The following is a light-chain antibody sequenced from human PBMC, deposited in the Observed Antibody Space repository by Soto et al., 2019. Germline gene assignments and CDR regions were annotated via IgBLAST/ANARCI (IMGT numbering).Light chain of an antibody. J-gene: IGKJ1*01. V-gene: IGKV3-15*01. Sequence: EVLMTQSPATLSVSPWERATLSCRASQSVSTNVAWYQQKPGQAPRLLIYGASIRATTTPAKFSGCGSGTEFTLTISSLQSEDFAVYYCQHYNKWPPWTFGQGTKVDIK. CDR2: GAS. CDR1: QSVSTN. CDR3: QHYNKWPPWT.